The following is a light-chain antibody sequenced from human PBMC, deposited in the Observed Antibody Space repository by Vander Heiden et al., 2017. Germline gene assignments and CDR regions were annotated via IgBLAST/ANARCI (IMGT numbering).Light chain of an antibody. CDR2: AAS. CDR1: QGISNY. V-gene: IGKV1-27*01. CDR3: QKYNSAPPFT. J-gene: IGKJ3*01. Sequence: IQMTQSPSSLSASVGDRVTIPCRASQGISNYLAWYQQKPGKVPKLLIYAASTLQSGVPSRFSGSGSGTDFTLTISSLQPEDVATYYCQKYNSAPPFTFGPGTKVDIK.